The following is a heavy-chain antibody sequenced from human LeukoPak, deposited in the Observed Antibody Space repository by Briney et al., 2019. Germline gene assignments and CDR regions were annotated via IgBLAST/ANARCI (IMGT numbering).Heavy chain of an antibody. D-gene: IGHD5/OR15-5a*01. Sequence: GGSLRLSCAASGFTFSSYDMHWVRQAPGKGLEWVAFIRYDGSNKYYADSVKGRFTISRDNSKNTLYLQMNSLRAEDTAVYYCAKDQSVYGDLDYWGQGTLVTVSS. J-gene: IGHJ4*02. CDR1: GFTFSSYD. V-gene: IGHV3-30*02. CDR3: AKDQSVYGDLDY. CDR2: IRYDGSNK.